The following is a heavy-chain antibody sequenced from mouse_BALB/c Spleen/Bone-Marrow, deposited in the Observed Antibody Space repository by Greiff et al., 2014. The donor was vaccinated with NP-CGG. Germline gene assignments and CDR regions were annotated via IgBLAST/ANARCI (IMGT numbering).Heavy chain of an antibody. D-gene: IGHD3-2*01. V-gene: IGHV2-9*02. Sequence: QVQLKQSGPGLVAPSQSLSITCTVSGFSLTSYGVHWVRQPPGKGLEWLGVIWAGGSTNYNSALMSRLSISKDNSKSQVFLKMNSLQTDDTAMYYCARALDSSGYGFAYWGQGTLVNVSA. CDR1: GFSLTSYG. CDR3: ARALDSSGYGFAY. J-gene: IGHJ3*01. CDR2: IWAGGST.